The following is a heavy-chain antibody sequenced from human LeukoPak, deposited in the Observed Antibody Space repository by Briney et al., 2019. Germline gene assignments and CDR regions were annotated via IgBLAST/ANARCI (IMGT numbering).Heavy chain of an antibody. CDR2: INTDGRTI. Sequence: PGGSLRLSFAASGFTFSRYWMHWVRQAPGRGLVWVSRINTDGRTITYADSVKGRFTISRDNAKNTLYLQMNSLRAEDTAVYYCVRSAFLTTEFYFDYWGHGTLVTVSS. CDR1: GFTFSRYW. J-gene: IGHJ4*01. CDR3: VRSAFLTTEFYFDY. D-gene: IGHD4-11*01. V-gene: IGHV3-74*01.